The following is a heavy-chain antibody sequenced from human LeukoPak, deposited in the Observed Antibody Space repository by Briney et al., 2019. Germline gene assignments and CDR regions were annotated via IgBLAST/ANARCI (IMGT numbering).Heavy chain of an antibody. V-gene: IGHV4-38-2*02. D-gene: IGHD6-13*01. Sequence: SETLSLTCTVSGYSISSGYYWGWTRQPPGKGLEWIGSIYHSGSTYYNPSLKSRVTISVDTSKNQFSLKLSSVTAADTAVYYCAREGAAAASFSSYWGQGTLVTVSS. CDR1: GYSISSGYY. CDR3: AREGAAAASFSSY. J-gene: IGHJ4*02. CDR2: IYHSGST.